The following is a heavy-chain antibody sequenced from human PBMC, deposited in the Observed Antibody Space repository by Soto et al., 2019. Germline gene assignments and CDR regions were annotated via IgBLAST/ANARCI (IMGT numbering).Heavy chain of an antibody. CDR1: GYTFTGYY. CDR2: INPNSGGT. J-gene: IGHJ5*02. D-gene: IGHD3-10*01. CDR3: NLQPRGRSWFDP. V-gene: IGHV1-2*04. Sequence: VASVKVSCKASGYTFTGYYMHWVRQAPGQGLEWMGWINPNSGGTNYAQKFQGCVTMTRDTSISTAYMELSRLRSDDTAVYYCNLQPRGRSWFDPWGQGTLVTVSS.